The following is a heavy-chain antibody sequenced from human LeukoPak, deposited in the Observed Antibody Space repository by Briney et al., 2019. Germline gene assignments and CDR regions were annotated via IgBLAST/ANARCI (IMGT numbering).Heavy chain of an antibody. CDR3: ARDEYSSSYYYYMDG. CDR2: IYTSGST. J-gene: IGHJ6*03. Sequence: SETLSLTCTVSGGSISSYYWSWIRQPAGKGLEWIGRIYTSGSTNYNPSLKSRVTMSVDTSKNQFSLKLSSVTAADTAVYYCARDEYSSSYYYYMDGWGKGTTVTVSS. V-gene: IGHV4-4*07. CDR1: GGSISSYY. D-gene: IGHD6-6*01.